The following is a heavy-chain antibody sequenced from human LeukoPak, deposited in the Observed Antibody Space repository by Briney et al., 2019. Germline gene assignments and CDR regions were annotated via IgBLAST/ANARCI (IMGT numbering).Heavy chain of an antibody. D-gene: IGHD6-13*01. CDR2: ISGSGGST. V-gene: IGHV3-23*01. CDR3: AKDRAAAALFDY. CDR1: GFTFSSYA. Sequence: GGSLRLSCAASGFTFSSYAMSWVRQAPGKGLEWVAAISGSGGSTYYADSVKGRFTISTDNSKNPLYLQMNSLRAEDTAVYYCAKDRAAAALFDYWGQGTLVTVSS. J-gene: IGHJ4*02.